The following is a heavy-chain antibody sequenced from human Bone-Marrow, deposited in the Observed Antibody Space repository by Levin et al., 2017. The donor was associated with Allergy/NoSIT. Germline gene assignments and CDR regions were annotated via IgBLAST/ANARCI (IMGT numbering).Heavy chain of an antibody. V-gene: IGHV3-66*01. CDR3: ARVQYEWFGTSAPAYMGV. D-gene: IGHD3-10*01. J-gene: IGHJ6*02. CDR1: GFTVSSNY. Sequence: HPGGSLRLSCAASGFTVSSNYMSWVRQAPGKGLEWVSVIYSGGSTYYADSVKGRFTISRDNSKNTLYLQMNSLRAEDTAVYYCARVQYEWFGTSAPAYMGVWGQGTTVTVSS. CDR2: IYSGGST.